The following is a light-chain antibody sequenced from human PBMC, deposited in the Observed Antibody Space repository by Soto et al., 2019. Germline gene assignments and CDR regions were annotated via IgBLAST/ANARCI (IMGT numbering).Light chain of an antibody. J-gene: IGKJ4*01. CDR1: QDISHC. Sequence: DIQMTQSPSSLSASVGDRVTITCQASQDISHCLNWYQQKPGKVPKVLIYDASNLEKGVSSRFSGSGSGAYFTFTISSLQPEDIATYDCQQYENLPLTFGGGTKVEIK. V-gene: IGKV1-33*01. CDR2: DAS. CDR3: QQYENLPLT.